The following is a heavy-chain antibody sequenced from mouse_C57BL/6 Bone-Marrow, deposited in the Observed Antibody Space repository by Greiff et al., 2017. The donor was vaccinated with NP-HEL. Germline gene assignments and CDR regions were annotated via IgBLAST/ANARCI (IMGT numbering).Heavy chain of an antibody. CDR1: GYTFTSYT. V-gene: IGHV1-4*01. Sequence: VQLQESGAELARPGASVKMSCKASGYTFTSYTMHWVKQRPGQGLEWIGYINPSSGYTKYNQKFKDKATLPADKSSSTAYMQLSSLTSEDSTVYYCARGLLRGNAMDYWDQGTSVTVSA. D-gene: IGHD2-3*01. J-gene: IGHJ4*01. CDR2: INPSSGYT. CDR3: ARGLLRGNAMDY.